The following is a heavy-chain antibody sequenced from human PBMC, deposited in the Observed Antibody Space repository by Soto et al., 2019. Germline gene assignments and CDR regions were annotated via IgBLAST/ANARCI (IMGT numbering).Heavy chain of an antibody. Sequence: SETLSLTCTVSGGSISSYYWSWIRQPPGKGLEWICYIYYSGSTNYNPSLKSRVTISVDTSKNQFSLKLSSVTAADTAVYYCAIGVAIRAYCSGGSCHGDAFDIWGQGTMVTVSS. CDR3: AIGVAIRAYCSGGSCHGDAFDI. V-gene: IGHV4-59*01. J-gene: IGHJ3*02. D-gene: IGHD2-15*01. CDR2: IYYSGST. CDR1: GGSISSYY.